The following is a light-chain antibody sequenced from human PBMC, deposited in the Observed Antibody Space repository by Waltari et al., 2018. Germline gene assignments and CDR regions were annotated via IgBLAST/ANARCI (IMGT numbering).Light chain of an antibody. J-gene: IGLJ3*02. Sequence: QSALTQPASVSGSPGQSITISCTGTSSDVGAYNRVSWYQQHPGKAPKLIIFDVSKRPAWVSNRFSGSKSGVTAALSISGLQAEDEADYYCSSYTRTTTLWVFGGGTKLTVL. CDR1: SSDVGAYNR. CDR3: SSYTRTTTLWV. V-gene: IGLV2-14*03. CDR2: DVS.